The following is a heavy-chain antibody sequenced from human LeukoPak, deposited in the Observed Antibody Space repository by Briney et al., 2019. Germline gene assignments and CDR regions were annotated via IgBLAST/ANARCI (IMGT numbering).Heavy chain of an antibody. CDR1: GFAFSSYA. CDR3: AKDTRLVGAGDFDY. V-gene: IGHV3-23*01. D-gene: IGHD1-26*01. J-gene: IGHJ4*02. CDR2: ISGSGGST. Sequence: PGGSLRLSCAASGFAFSSYAMSLVRQAPGKGLEWVSAISGSGGSTYYADSVKGRFTISRDNSKNTLYLQMNSLRAEDTAVYYCAKDTRLVGAGDFDYWGQGTLVTVSS.